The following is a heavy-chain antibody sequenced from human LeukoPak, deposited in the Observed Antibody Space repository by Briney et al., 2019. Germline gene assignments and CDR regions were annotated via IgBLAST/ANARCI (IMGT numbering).Heavy chain of an antibody. J-gene: IGHJ2*01. CDR3: ARDAWYFDL. CDR1: GGSINSGSYY. Sequence: SQTLSLTCSVSGGSINSGSYYWSWIRQPAGKGLEWIGRISTSGSTYYNLSLNSRVTITVDTPKNQFSLKLSCCAGTDTAVYYCARDAWYFDLWGRGPLVTVSS. CDR2: ISTSGST. V-gene: IGHV4-61*02.